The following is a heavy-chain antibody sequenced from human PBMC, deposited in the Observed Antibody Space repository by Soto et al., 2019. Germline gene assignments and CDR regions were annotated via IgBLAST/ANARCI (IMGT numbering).Heavy chain of an antibody. CDR2: IKQDGSEK. CDR1: GFTFSSYW. V-gene: IGHV3-7*01. J-gene: IGHJ6*03. D-gene: IGHD6-13*01. Sequence: GGSLRLSCAASGFTFSSYWMSWVRQAPGKGLEWVANIKQDGSEKYYVDSVKGRFTIYRDNAKNSLYLQMNGLRAEDTAVYYCARGTAAAGTVYYMDVWGKGTTVTVSS. CDR3: ARGTAAAGTVYYMDV.